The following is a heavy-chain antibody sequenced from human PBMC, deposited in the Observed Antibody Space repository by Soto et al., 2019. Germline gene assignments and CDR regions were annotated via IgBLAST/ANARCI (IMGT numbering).Heavy chain of an antibody. Sequence: QLQLQESGPGLVKPSETLSLTCTVSGGSISSSSYYWGWIRQPPGKGLEWIGSIYYSGNTFYNPSLRSRVTISVDTSKNQFSLKLSSVTAADTAVYYCARRVIVATLDQWGQGTLVTVSS. CDR1: GGSISSSSYY. CDR3: ARRVIVATLDQ. V-gene: IGHV4-39*01. J-gene: IGHJ4*02. CDR2: IYYSGNT. D-gene: IGHD5-12*01.